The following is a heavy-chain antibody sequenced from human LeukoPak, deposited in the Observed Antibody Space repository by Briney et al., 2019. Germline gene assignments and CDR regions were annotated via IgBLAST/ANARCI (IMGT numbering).Heavy chain of an antibody. D-gene: IGHD2-8*02. CDR2: MYHSGRS. V-gene: IGHV4-31*03. CDR3: ARDQVECTGGTCQSRVGFDF. Sequence: SETLSLTCTVSGDSISNGVKYWSWIRHHAGRGLEWIGCMYHSGRSYYNPSLKSRITMSVDTSKNQFSLNLSSVTAADTAVYCRARDQVECTGGTCQSRVGFDFWGQGTLVTVSS. J-gene: IGHJ4*02. CDR1: GDSISNGVKY.